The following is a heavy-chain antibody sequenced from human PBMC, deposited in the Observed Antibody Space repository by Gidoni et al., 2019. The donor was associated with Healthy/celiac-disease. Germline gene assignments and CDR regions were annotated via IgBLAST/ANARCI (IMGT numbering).Heavy chain of an antibody. V-gene: IGHV3-15*01. Sequence: EVQLVESGGGLVKPGGSLRLSCAASGFTFSNALMTWVRQAPGKGLEWVGRIKSKTDGGKTDYAAPVKGRFTISRDDSKNTLYLQMNSLKTEDTAVYYCTTGEIVVVPGNYGMDVWGQGTTVTVSS. D-gene: IGHD2-2*01. CDR1: GFTFSNAL. CDR2: IKSKTDGGKT. CDR3: TTGEIVVVPGNYGMDV. J-gene: IGHJ6*02.